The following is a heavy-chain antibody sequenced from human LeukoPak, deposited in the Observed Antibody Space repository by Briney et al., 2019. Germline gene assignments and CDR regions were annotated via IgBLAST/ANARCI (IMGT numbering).Heavy chain of an antibody. J-gene: IGHJ4*02. CDR1: GYTFTSHG. CDR2: ISAYYGNT. Sequence: ASVKVSCKASGYTFTSHGISWVRQAPGQGLEWMGWISAYYGNTNYAQKLQGRVTMTTDTSTSTAYMELRSLRSDDTAVYYCARDPIGVVVTARSIDYWGQGTLVTVSS. V-gene: IGHV1-18*01. D-gene: IGHD2-21*02. CDR3: ARDPIGVVVTARSIDY.